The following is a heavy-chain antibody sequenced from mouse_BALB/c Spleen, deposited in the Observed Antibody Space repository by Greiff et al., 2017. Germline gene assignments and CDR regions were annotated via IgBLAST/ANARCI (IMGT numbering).Heavy chain of an antibody. V-gene: IGHV1S29*02. CDR3: ARMEGYHGAMDY. CDR1: GYTFTDYN. J-gene: IGHJ4*01. Sequence: VQLQQSGPELVKPGASVTISCKASGYTFTDYNMHWVKQSHGKSLEWIGYIYPYNGGTGYNQKFKSKATLTVDNSSSTAYMELRSLTSEDSAVYYCARMEGYHGAMDYGGQGTSVTVSS. CDR2: IYPYNGGT. D-gene: IGHD2-14*01.